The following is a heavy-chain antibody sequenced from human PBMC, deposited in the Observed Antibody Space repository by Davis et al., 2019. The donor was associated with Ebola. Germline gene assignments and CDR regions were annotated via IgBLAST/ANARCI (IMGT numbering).Heavy chain of an antibody. D-gene: IGHD6-13*01. CDR2: ISASNGNT. CDR1: GYTFTNYG. Sequence: AASVKVSCKASGYTFTNYGVTWVRQAPGQGFEWMGWISASNGNTNYAQKFQGRVTLTTDTSTSTAYMELRSLRSDDTAVYYCARDIRTYSSSWCGDYWGQGTLVTVSS. CDR3: ARDIRTYSSSWCGDY. J-gene: IGHJ4*02. V-gene: IGHV1-18*01.